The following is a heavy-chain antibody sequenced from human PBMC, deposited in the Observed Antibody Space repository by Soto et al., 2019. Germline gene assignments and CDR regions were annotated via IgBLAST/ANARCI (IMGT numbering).Heavy chain of an antibody. CDR3: ARFKGRGGGSCYSYLDY. CDR1: GFTFSNYA. Sequence: QVQLVESGGGVVQPGRSLRLSCAASGFTFSNYAMHWVRQAPGKGLEWVAVISSDGSNNYYADSVKGRFTISRDNSKNTLFLQMNSLRAEDTAVYYCARFKGRGGGSCYSYLDYWGQGALVTVSS. CDR2: ISSDGSNN. D-gene: IGHD2-15*01. J-gene: IGHJ4*02. V-gene: IGHV3-30-3*01.